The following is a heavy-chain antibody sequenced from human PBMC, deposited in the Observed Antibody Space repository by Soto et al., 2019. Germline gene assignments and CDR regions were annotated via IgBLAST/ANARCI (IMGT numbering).Heavy chain of an antibody. CDR3: VKEDASRSYFPLDY. CDR2: ISGSGVST. D-gene: IGHD3-10*01. V-gene: IGHV3-23*01. Sequence: GGSLRLSCAASGFAFSSYSMNWVRQAPGKGLEWVSSISGSGVSTYYADSVKGRFTIPRDNSKNTLFLQMNSLRAEDTAIYYCVKEDASRSYFPLDYWGQGTLVTGSS. J-gene: IGHJ4*02. CDR1: GFAFSSYS.